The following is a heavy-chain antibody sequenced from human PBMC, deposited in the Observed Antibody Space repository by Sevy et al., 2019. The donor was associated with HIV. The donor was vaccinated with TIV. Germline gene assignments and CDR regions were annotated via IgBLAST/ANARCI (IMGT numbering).Heavy chain of an antibody. CDR1: GFTFSSYA. Sequence: GGSLRLSCAASGFTFSSYAMSWVRQAPGKGLEWVSAISGSGGSTYYADSVKGRFTISRDNSKNTLYLQMNSLRAEDTDVYYCEKVGYSSSWPVDYWGQGTLVTVSS. D-gene: IGHD6-13*01. V-gene: IGHV3-23*01. J-gene: IGHJ4*02. CDR3: EKVGYSSSWPVDY. CDR2: ISGSGGST.